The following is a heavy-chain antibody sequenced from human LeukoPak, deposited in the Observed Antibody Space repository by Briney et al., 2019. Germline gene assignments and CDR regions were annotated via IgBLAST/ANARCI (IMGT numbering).Heavy chain of an antibody. CDR2: ISSSSSYI. D-gene: IGHD6-13*01. Sequence: GGSLRLSCAASGFTFSSYSMNWDRQAPGKGLEWVSSISSSSSYIYYADSVKGRFTISRDNAKNSLYLQMNSLRAEDTAVYYCARSSSFSSSWVNWFDPWGQGTLVTVSS. J-gene: IGHJ5*02. CDR1: GFTFSSYS. V-gene: IGHV3-21*01. CDR3: ARSSSFSSSWVNWFDP.